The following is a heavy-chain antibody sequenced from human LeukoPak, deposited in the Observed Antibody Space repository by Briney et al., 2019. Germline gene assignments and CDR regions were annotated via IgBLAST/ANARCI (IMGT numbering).Heavy chain of an antibody. D-gene: IGHD1-7*01. J-gene: IGHJ4*02. CDR1: GGSVSGGNYY. CDR3: TRTGSTGGY. CDR2: IHYSGST. Sequence: SETLSLTCTVSGGSVSGGNYYCSWLRQSPGKGLEWIGYIHYSGSTVYNPSLKSRVTMSIDTSKNQFSLNLSSATAADTAVYYCTRTGSTGGYWGQGTLVTVSS. V-gene: IGHV4-61*01.